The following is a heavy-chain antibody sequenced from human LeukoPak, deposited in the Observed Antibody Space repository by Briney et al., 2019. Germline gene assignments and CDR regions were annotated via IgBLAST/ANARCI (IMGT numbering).Heavy chain of an antibody. V-gene: IGHV4-34*01. CDR3: ARGLKGRITMVRGVILFDY. D-gene: IGHD3-10*01. J-gene: IGHJ4*02. CDR2: INHSGST. CDR1: GGSFSSYY. Sequence: ASETLSLTCAVYGGSFSSYYWSWIRQPPGKGLEWIGEINHSGSTNYNPSLKSRVTISVDTSKNQFSLKLSSVTAADTAVYYCARGLKGRITMVRGVILFDYWGQGTLVTVSS.